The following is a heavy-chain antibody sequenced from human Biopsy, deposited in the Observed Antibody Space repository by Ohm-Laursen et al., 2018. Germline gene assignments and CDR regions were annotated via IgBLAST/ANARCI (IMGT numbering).Heavy chain of an antibody. D-gene: IGHD3-9*01. V-gene: IGHV1-69*10. CDR2: NIPILGMG. CDR3: ATKLTGYFHH. J-gene: IGHJ1*01. Sequence: SVKVSCNAPGGTFSNYGVNWVRQAPGQGLEWLGGNIPILGMGNYAQKFQDRVTVAADTSTSTATMELRSLRSDDTAVYYCATKLTGYFHHWGQGTLVIVSS. CDR1: GGTFSNYG.